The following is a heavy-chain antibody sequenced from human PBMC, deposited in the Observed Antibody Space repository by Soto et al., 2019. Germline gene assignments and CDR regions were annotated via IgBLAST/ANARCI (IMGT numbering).Heavy chain of an antibody. D-gene: IGHD6-19*01. V-gene: IGHV1-24*01. J-gene: IGHJ3*02. CDR3: ATDPYSSGSNDAFDI. CDR1: GYTLTELF. Sequence: APVKVSCKVSGYTLTELFMHWVRQAPGIGLEWMGGFDPEDGETIYAQKFQGRVTMTEDTSTDTAYMELSSLRSEDTAVYYCATDPYSSGSNDAFDIWGQGTMVTVSS. CDR2: FDPEDGET.